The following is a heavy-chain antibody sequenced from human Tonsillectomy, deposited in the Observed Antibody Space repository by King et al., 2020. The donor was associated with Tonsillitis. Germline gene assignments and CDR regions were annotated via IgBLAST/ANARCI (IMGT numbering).Heavy chain of an antibody. CDR1: GFTFSSYA. J-gene: IGHJ4*02. CDR3: AKVDDPFDY. V-gene: IGHV3-23*04. Sequence: VQLVESGGGLVQPGGSLRLSCAAYGFTFSSYAMNWVRQAPGKGLEWVSAISGSGGSTYYADSVKGRFNISRDNSKTTLYLQMNILSAEDTAVYYCAKVDDPFDYWGQGTLVTVSS. CDR2: ISGSGGST. D-gene: IGHD2-2*03.